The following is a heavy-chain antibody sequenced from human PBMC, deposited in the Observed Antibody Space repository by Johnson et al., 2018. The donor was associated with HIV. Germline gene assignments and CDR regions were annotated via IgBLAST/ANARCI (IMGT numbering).Heavy chain of an antibody. CDR3: TTAWGGYFQELPDAFDI. CDR2: ISYDGSNQ. D-gene: IGHD3-3*01. J-gene: IGHJ3*02. Sequence: QVQLVESGGGVVQPGRSLRLSCAASGFTFSSYAMHWVRQAPGKGLEWVAVISYDGSNQYYADSVNGRFTISSDNAKNSLYLQMNSLKTEDTAVYYCTTAWGGYFQELPDAFDIWGQGTMVTVSS. CDR1: GFTFSSYA. V-gene: IGHV3-30-3*01.